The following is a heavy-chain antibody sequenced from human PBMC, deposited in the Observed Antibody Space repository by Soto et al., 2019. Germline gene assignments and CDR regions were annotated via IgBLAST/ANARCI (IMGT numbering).Heavy chain of an antibody. CDR1: GFTFTSYA. J-gene: IGHJ4*02. CDR2: ISYDGNNK. D-gene: IGHD2-15*01. CDR3: ARDFSMVVVAPGY. V-gene: IGHV3-30-3*01. Sequence: QVQLVESGGGVVQPGRSLRLSCVASGFTFTSYAMHWVRQAPGKGLEWVAVISYDGNNKYYADSVKGRFNISRDNSKDTVYLQMNSLRAEDTGVYFCARDFSMVVVAPGYWGQGTLVTVSS.